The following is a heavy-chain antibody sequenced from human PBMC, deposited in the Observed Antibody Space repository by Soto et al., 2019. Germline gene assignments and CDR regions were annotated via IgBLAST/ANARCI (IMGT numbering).Heavy chain of an antibody. J-gene: IGHJ3*02. CDR2: INHSGST. D-gene: IGHD1-26*01. Sequence: PSETQSLTCAVYGGSFRGYYWSWIRQPPGKGLEWIGEINHSGSTNYNPSLKSRVTISVDTSKNQFSLKLSSVTAADTAVYYCARRSATSKVAFDIWGQGTMVTVSS. CDR3: ARRSATSKVAFDI. CDR1: GGSFRGYY. V-gene: IGHV4-34*01.